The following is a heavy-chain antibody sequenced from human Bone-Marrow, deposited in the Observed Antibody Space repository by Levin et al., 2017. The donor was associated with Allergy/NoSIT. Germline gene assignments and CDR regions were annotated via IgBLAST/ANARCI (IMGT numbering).Heavy chain of an antibody. CDR2: MSGNGGST. J-gene: IGHJ4*02. V-gene: IGHV3-23*01. CDR1: GFTFSNYA. CDR3: AKGGAYCGGDCYYPH. Sequence: LSLTCAASGFTFSNYAMSWVRQAPGKGLEWVSGMSGNGGSTHYADSVKGRFTISRDYSKNTLFLQMNGLRAEDTAVYYCAKGGAYCGGDCYYPHWGQGTLVTVSS. D-gene: IGHD2-21*02.